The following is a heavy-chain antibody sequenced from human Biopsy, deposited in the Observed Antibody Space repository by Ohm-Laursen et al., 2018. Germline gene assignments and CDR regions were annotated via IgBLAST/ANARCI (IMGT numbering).Heavy chain of an antibody. V-gene: IGHV3-21*06. CDR2: ISASSSYI. CDR3: ATELLPPGVGGPWLDS. J-gene: IGHJ5*01. CDR1: GVTLSGYA. D-gene: IGHD3-16*01. Sequence: SLRLSCAASGVTLSGYAMNWVRQAPGKGLEWVSSISASSSYIHYADSVKGRFTVSRDNAKNSLYLQMNSLRAADTAIYYRATELLPPGVGGPWLDSWGQGTPVTVSS.